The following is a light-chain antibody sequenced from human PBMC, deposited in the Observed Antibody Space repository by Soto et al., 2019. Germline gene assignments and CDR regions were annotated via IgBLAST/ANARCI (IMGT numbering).Light chain of an antibody. CDR2: AAS. CDR1: RGIYNY. Sequence: DVPVTQSLASLSASVGDRVNISCRTSRGIYNYLAWYQQKSGQIPKLLINAASSLQSGVPSRFSGSGSGTDFTLSISSLQPEDVATYYCQKYDSAPRTFGQGTKVEIK. J-gene: IGKJ1*01. V-gene: IGKV1-27*01. CDR3: QKYDSAPRT.